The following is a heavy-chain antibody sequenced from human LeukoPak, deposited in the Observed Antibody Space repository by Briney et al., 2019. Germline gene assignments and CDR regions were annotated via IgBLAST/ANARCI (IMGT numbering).Heavy chain of an antibody. CDR2: ISTYTGNT. Sequence: ASVKVSCKASGYTFSRYSISWVRQAPGQGLEWMGWISTYTGNTNYARKFQGRVTMTTDTSTSTAYMELRSLRSDDTAVYYCARDCSSTSCYYGMDVWGQGTTVTVS. J-gene: IGHJ6*02. V-gene: IGHV1-18*01. CDR3: ARDCSSTSCYYGMDV. CDR1: GYTFSRYS. D-gene: IGHD2-2*01.